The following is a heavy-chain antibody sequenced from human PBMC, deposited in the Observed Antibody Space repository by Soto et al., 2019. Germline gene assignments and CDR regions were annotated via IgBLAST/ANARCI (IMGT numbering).Heavy chain of an antibody. CDR3: VRVVEGATRHTDLDS. CDR2: VYYSGGA. Sequence: PSETLSLTCTVSGVSIHNSHSFWGWIRQPPGKGLEFIGTVYYSGGAHYNSSLKSRVTISVDTANNQVSLRMRSLTAADTAVYYCVRVVEGATRHTDLDSWGQGTLVTVSS. J-gene: IGHJ5*01. D-gene: IGHD3-3*01. CDR1: GVSIHNSHSF. V-gene: IGHV4-39*01.